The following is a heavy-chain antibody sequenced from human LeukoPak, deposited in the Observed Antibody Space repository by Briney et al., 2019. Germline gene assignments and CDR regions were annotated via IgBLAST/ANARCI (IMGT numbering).Heavy chain of an antibody. J-gene: IGHJ4*02. D-gene: IGHD5-24*01. Sequence: PSETLSLTCAVSGYSISSGYYWGWIRQPPGKGLAWIGTFYHSGSTYYNPSLKSRVTISVDTSKNQFSLKLSSVTAADTAVYYCARVGSRDGYNFDYWGQGTLVTVSS. V-gene: IGHV4-38-2*01. CDR2: FYHSGST. CDR3: ARVGSRDGYNFDY. CDR1: GYSISSGYY.